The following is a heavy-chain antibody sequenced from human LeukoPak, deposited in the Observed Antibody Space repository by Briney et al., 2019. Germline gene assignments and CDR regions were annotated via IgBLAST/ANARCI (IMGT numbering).Heavy chain of an antibody. V-gene: IGHV3-11*05. Sequence: GGSLRLSCAASAXAFRSSVXXWXXXTXGXGLXWVXYISSSSSYTNYADSVKGRFTISRDNAKNSLYLQMNSLRAEDTAVYYCAREGAIVGATFDYWGQGTLVTVSS. D-gene: IGHD1-26*01. CDR2: ISSSSSYT. CDR1: AXAFRSSV. CDR3: AREGAIVGATFDY. J-gene: IGHJ4*02.